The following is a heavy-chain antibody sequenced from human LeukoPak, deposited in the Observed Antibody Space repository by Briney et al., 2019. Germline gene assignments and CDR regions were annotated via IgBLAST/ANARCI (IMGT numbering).Heavy chain of an antibody. CDR3: ARVSTANWFDP. V-gene: IGHV4-59*01. CDR2: IYYSGST. CDR1: GGSISSYY. D-gene: IGHD3-16*02. Sequence: SETLSLTCTVSGGSISSYYWSWIRQPPGKGLGWIGYIYYSGSTNYNPSLKSRVTISVDTSKNQFSLKLSSVTAADTAVYYCARVSTANWFDPWGQGTLVTVSS. J-gene: IGHJ5*02.